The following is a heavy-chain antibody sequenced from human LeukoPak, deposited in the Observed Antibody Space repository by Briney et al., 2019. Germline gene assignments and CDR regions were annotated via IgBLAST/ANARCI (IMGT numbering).Heavy chain of an antibody. Sequence: SETLSLTCTVSGGSISSYYWSWIRQHPEKGLEWIGYIYHSGSPYYNPSLKSRTSISIDTSKNQVSLKLASVTVADTAVYFCARDLGTTDSRRHWYFDLWGLGTLVTVSS. CDR3: ARDLGTTDSRRHWYFDL. CDR1: GGSISSYY. V-gene: IGHV4-59*06. D-gene: IGHD4-11*01. CDR2: IYHSGSP. J-gene: IGHJ2*01.